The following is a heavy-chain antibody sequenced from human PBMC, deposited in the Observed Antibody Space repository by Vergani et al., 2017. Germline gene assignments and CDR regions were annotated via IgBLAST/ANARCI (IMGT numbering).Heavy chain of an antibody. CDR3: ARESYYGSGSTEPDYYYDYGMDV. Sequence: QVQLVQSGAEVKKPGASVKVSCKASGYTFTSYGITWVRQAPGQGLEWMGWFSAYNGNTNYAQKLQGRVTMTTDTSTSTAYMELRSLRSDDTAVYYCARESYYGSGSTEPDYYYDYGMDVWGQGTTVTVSS. CDR2: FSAYNGNT. J-gene: IGHJ6*02. D-gene: IGHD3-10*01. CDR1: GYTFTSYG. V-gene: IGHV1-18*01.